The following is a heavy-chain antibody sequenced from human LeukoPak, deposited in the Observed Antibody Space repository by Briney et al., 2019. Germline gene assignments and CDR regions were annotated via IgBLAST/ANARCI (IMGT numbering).Heavy chain of an antibody. CDR1: GGTFSSYV. V-gene: IGHV1-69*05. CDR2: IIPIFGTT. J-gene: IGHJ4*02. CDR3: ASFELGSGSYPFDY. D-gene: IGHD1-26*01. Sequence: ASVKVSCKASGGTFSSYVISWVRQAPRQGLESMGRIIPIFGTTNYALKFQGRVTITTDESTSTAYMELSSLRSDDTAVYYCASFELGSGSYPFDYWGQGTLVTVSS.